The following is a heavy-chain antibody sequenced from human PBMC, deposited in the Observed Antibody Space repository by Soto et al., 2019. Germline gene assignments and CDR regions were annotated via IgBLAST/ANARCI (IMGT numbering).Heavy chain of an antibody. CDR2: ISSDGSNK. D-gene: IGHD5-18*01. V-gene: IGHV3-30*18. Sequence: PGGSLRLSCAASGFTFSDYNMHWVRQAPGKGLEWATLISSDGSNKYYADSVRGRFTISRDNSKNILYLQMNSLRAEDTAAYYCAKDKGYTYGHAFDYWGQGTLVTVSS. J-gene: IGHJ4*02. CDR3: AKDKGYTYGHAFDY. CDR1: GFTFSDYN.